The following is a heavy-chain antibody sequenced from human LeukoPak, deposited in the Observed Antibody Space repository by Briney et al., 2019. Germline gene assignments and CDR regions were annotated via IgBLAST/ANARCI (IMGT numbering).Heavy chain of an antibody. V-gene: IGHV3-7*01. Sequence: GGSLRRSCTASRFTLGNDWVSWVRKAPGKGLEWVANTNRDGSQKNYVDSVKGRFTISRDNAKNSLYLQMDSLTAEDTAVYYCTRDQYWGQGTLVTVSS. J-gene: IGHJ4*02. CDR2: TNRDGSQK. CDR3: TRDQY. CDR1: RFTLGNDW.